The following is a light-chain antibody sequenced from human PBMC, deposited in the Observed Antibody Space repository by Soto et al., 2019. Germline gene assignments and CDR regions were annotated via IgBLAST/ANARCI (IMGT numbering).Light chain of an antibody. CDR3: AAWDDSLNGVI. V-gene: IGLV1-44*01. CDR2: SNN. CDR1: TSNIGRNT. J-gene: IGLJ2*01. Sequence: QSVLTQPPSESGTPGQRVTFSCSGSTSNIGRNTVNWYQQLPGTAPKLLIYSNNQRPSGLPDRFSGSKSGTSASLAISGLQSEDETDYYCAAWDDSLNGVIFGGGTKLTVL.